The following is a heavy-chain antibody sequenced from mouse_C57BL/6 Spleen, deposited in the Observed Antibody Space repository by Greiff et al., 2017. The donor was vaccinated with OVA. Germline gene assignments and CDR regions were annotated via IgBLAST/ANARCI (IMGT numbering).Heavy chain of an antibody. CDR3: ARGGQLLGY. V-gene: IGHV1-82*01. J-gene: IGHJ2*01. CDR1: GYAFSSSW. Sequence: QVQLQQSGPELVKPGASVKISCKASGYAFSSSWMNWVKQRPGKGLEWIGRIYPGDGDTNYNGKFKGKATLTADKSSSTAYMQLSSLTSEDSAVYFCARGGQLLGYWGQGTTLTVAS. D-gene: IGHD6-1*01. CDR2: IYPGDGDT.